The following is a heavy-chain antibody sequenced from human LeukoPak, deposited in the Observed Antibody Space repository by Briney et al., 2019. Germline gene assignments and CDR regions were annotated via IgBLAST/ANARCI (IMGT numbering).Heavy chain of an antibody. CDR3: ARDRDPSIVVVPAAWFDP. J-gene: IGHJ5*02. CDR1: GGSISSGGYY. CDR2: IYHSGST. D-gene: IGHD2-2*01. Sequence: SETLSLTCTVSGGSISSGGYYWSWLRQPPGKGLEWIGYIYHSGSTYYNPSLKSRVTISVDRSKNQFSLKLSSVTAADTAVYYCARDRDPSIVVVPAAWFDPWGQGTLVTVSS. V-gene: IGHV4-30-2*01.